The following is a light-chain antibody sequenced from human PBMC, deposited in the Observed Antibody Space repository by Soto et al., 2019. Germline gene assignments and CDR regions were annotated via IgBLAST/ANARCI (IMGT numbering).Light chain of an antibody. CDR3: QQYNNWPRT. J-gene: IGKJ1*01. Sequence: EIVLTQSQDTLSLSPGERVYISVGVSQSVSSIYLAWDQQKPGQAPRLLIYGASTRATGIPARFSGSGSGTKLTITSSSLLSDDFAVYYCQQYNNWPRTFGQGTKVDIK. V-gene: IGKV3-15*01. CDR2: GAS. CDR1: QSVSSIY.